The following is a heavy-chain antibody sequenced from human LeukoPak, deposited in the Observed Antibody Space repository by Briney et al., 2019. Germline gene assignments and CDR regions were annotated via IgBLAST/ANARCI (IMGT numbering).Heavy chain of an antibody. CDR3: ARGNCGGDSRFDY. J-gene: IGHJ4*02. Sequence: SETLSLTCTVSGGSISSYYWSWIRQPPGKGLEWIGYIYYSGSTNYNPSLKSRVTISVDTSKNQFSLKLSSVTAADTAVYYCARGNCGGDSRFDYWGQGTLVTVSS. CDR1: GGSISSYY. CDR2: IYYSGST. V-gene: IGHV4-59*01. D-gene: IGHD2-21*02.